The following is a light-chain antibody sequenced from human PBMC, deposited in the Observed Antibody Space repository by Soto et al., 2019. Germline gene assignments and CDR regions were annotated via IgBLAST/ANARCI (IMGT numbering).Light chain of an antibody. Sequence: DIQMTQSPSSLSASVEDRVIITCRASQSISNHLNWYQQKPGKAPKLLIFAASSLQSGVPSRFSGSRSGPDFTLTIGSLQPEDFATYYCQQSYSSPPTFGQGTKVGIK. CDR1: QSISNH. CDR2: AAS. CDR3: QQSYSSPPT. J-gene: IGKJ1*01. V-gene: IGKV1-39*01.